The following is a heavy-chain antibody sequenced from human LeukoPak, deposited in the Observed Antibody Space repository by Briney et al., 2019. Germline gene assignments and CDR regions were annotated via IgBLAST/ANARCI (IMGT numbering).Heavy chain of an antibody. Sequence: PGGSLRLSCAASGFTFSGHYMTWIREAPGKGLEGVSYISDSCNTMYYADSVKGRFTISRDNARNSLFLQMNSLRAEDTAVYYCARGTWGLDYWGQGTLVTVSS. CDR1: GFTFSGHY. CDR3: ARGTWGLDY. J-gene: IGHJ4*02. V-gene: IGHV3-11*01. D-gene: IGHD7-27*01. CDR2: ISDSCNTM.